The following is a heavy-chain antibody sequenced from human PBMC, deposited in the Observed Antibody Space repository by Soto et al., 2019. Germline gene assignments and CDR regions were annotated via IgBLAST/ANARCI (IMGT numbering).Heavy chain of an antibody. D-gene: IGHD2-21*02. V-gene: IGHV1-69*12. CDR3: ADKGGGNSDYYYGMDV. CDR2: IIPIFGTA. CDR1: GGTFSSYA. Sequence: QVQLVQSGAEVKKPGSSVKVSCKASGGTFSSYAISWVRQAPGQGLEWMGGIIPIFGTANYAQKFQGRVTITADEATSTAYMELSSLRSEDTAVYYCADKGGGNSDYYYGMDVWGQGTTVTVSS. J-gene: IGHJ6*02.